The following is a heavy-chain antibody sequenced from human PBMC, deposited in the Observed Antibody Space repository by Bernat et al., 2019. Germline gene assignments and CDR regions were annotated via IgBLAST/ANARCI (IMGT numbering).Heavy chain of an antibody. D-gene: IGHD5-12*01. CDR2: IYYSGST. CDR1: GGSISSYY. Sequence: QVQLQESGPGLVKPSETLSLTCTVSGGSISSYYLSWIRQPPGKGLEWIGYIYYSGSTNYNPSLKSRVTISVDTSKNQFSLKLSSVTAADTAVYYCARCGYSGYVGYYYYGMDVWGQGTTVTVSS. CDR3: ARCGYSGYVGYYYYGMDV. J-gene: IGHJ6*02. V-gene: IGHV4-59*01.